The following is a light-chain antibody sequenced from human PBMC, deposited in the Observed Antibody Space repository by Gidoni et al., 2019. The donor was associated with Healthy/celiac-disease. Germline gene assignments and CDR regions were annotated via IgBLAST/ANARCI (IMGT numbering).Light chain of an antibody. V-gene: IGKV1-33*01. J-gene: IGKJ3*01. CDR1: QDISNY. CDR2: DAS. CDR3: QQYDNLPSFT. Sequence: DIQMNQSPSSLSASVGDRVTITCQASQDISNYLNWYQQKPGKAPKLLIYDASNFETGVPSRFSGSGSGTDFTFTISSLQPEDIATYYCQQYDNLPSFTFGPGTKVDIK.